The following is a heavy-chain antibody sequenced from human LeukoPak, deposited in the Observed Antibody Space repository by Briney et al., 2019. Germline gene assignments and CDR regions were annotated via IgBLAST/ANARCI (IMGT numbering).Heavy chain of an antibody. J-gene: IGHJ4*02. CDR1: GGSVSSSSYY. CDR3: ARETHYDFWSGYLFDY. D-gene: IGHD3-3*01. V-gene: IGHV4-39*07. Sequence: PSETLSLTCTVSGGSVSSSSYYWGWIRQPPGKGLEWIGSMYSGSTYYNPSLKSRVTISVDTSKNQFSLKLSSVTAADTAVYYCARETHYDFWSGYLFDYWGQGTLVTVSS. CDR2: MYSGST.